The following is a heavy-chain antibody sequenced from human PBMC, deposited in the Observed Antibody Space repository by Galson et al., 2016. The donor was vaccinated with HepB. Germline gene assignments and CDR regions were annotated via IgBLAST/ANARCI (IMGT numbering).Heavy chain of an antibody. Sequence: SETLSLTCAVYGESFSHYYWSWFRQPPGKGLDWIGEVNQNGANPYNPSLESRVTISVDTSKNPFSLKQPSVTDADTAVFYCARGAEEGNRSGGSCDYYFEYWARESWSPSPQ. J-gene: IGHJ4*02. CDR2: VNQNGAN. V-gene: IGHV4-34*01. CDR1: GESFSHYY. CDR3: ARGAEEGNRSGGSCDYYFEY. D-gene: IGHD2-15*01.